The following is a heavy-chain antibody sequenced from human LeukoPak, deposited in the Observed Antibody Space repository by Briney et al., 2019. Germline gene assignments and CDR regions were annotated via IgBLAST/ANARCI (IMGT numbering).Heavy chain of an antibody. V-gene: IGHV3-33*06. J-gene: IGHJ5*01. CDR1: GFTYSHYV. CDR3: AKDAQRGFDYSNSLES. CDR2: IWSDGTEK. D-gene: IGHD4-11*01. Sequence: GGSLRLSCAASGFTYSHYVMHWVRQVPGKGLEWVAVIWSDGTEKYYGDAVKGRFTISRDNSMKTLYLQMNSLRGDDTAVYYCAKDAQRGFDYSNSLESWGQGTLVTVSS.